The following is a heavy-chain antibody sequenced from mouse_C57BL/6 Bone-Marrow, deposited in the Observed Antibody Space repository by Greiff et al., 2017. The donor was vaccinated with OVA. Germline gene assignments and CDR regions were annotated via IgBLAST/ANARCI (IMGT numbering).Heavy chain of an antibody. CDR2: IWRGGST. J-gene: IGHJ4*01. V-gene: IGHV2-5*01. CDR1: GFSLTSYD. CDR3: AKKESNSIYYAMDY. Sequence: VKLVESGPGLVQPSQRLSITCTVSGFSLTSYDVHWVRQSPEQGLEWLGVIWRGGSTDYNAAFMSSLSITKDNSKSKVFLKMNSLQADDTAIYCCAKKESNSIYYAMDYWGQGTSVTVSS. D-gene: IGHD2-5*01.